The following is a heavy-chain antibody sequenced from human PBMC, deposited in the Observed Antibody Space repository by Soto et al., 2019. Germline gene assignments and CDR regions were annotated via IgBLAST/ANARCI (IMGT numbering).Heavy chain of an antibody. J-gene: IGHJ5*02. Sequence: EVQLLESGGGLVQPGESLRLSCAASGFTFSSYAMSWVRQAPGKWLAWASAISGSGGSTYYADSVKGRITFSRDNSKNALFLQMNSPRAVEAAVYYCATLPYRQARNWFGPWGQGTMVTVSS. CDR1: GFTFSSYA. D-gene: IGHD3-16*02. V-gene: IGHV3-23*01. CDR3: ATLPYRQARNWFGP. CDR2: ISGSGGST.